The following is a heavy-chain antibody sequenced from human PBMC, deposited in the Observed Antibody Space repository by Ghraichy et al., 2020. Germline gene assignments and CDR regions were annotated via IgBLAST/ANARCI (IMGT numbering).Heavy chain of an antibody. CDR3: AKRLVGVTPFGY. CDR2: VSGSGGST. Sequence: GGSLRLSCAASGFTFSSYAMNWVRQAPGKGLEWVSSVSGSGGSTYYADSVKGRFTISRDNSENTLYLQMSSLRAEDTAIYYCAKRLVGVTPFGYGGQGHRVTGS. CDR1: GFTFSSYA. V-gene: IGHV3-23*01. D-gene: IGHD1-26*01. J-gene: IGHJ4*02.